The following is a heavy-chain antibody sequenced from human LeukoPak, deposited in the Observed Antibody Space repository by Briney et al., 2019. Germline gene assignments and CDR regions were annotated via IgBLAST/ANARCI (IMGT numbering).Heavy chain of an antibody. J-gene: IGHJ4*02. CDR2: INPKTGVT. Sequence: ASVKVSCKASGYNFRDYYMFWIRQAPGQGLEWVGWINPKTGVTSYAQKSQGRVTVTTDTSISTLYMELNSLRSDDTAVYYCARDHVSGRDDRNFDYWGQGTLVTVSS. V-gene: IGHV1-2*02. CDR3: ARDHVSGRDDRNFDY. D-gene: IGHD3-10*01. CDR1: GYNFRDYY.